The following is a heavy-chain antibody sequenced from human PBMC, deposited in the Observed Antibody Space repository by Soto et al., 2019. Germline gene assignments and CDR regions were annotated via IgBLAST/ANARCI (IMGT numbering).Heavy chain of an antibody. CDR3: AKDLMITFGGVIANDY. J-gene: IGHJ4*02. V-gene: IGHV3-30*18. D-gene: IGHD3-16*02. Sequence: GGSLRLSCAASGFTFSSYGMHWVRQAPGKGLEWVAVISYDGSNKYYADSVKGRFTISRDNSKNTLYLQMNSLRAEDTAVYYCAKDLMITFGGVIANDYWGQGTLVTVSS. CDR2: ISYDGSNK. CDR1: GFTFSSYG.